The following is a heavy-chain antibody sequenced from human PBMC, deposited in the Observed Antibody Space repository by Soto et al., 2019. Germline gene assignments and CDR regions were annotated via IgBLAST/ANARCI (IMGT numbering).Heavy chain of an antibody. CDR2: INHSGST. Sequence: QVQLQQWGAGLLKPSETLSLTCAVYGGSFSGYYWSWIRQPPGKGLEWIGEINHSGSTNYNPSLKSRFTISVDTSKNQFSLKLSSVTAADTAVYYCARVVRRDDYIWGSYRYVAPHPYYFDYWGQGTLVTVSS. CDR3: ARVVRRDDYIWGSYRYVAPHPYYFDY. V-gene: IGHV4-34*01. J-gene: IGHJ4*02. D-gene: IGHD3-16*02. CDR1: GGSFSGYY.